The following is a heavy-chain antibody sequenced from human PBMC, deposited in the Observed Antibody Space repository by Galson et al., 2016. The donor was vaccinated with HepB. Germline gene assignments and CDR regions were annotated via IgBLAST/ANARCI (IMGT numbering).Heavy chain of an antibody. D-gene: IGHD1-7*01. CDR2: ISVSEST. V-gene: IGHV4-4*07. CDR3: ARDVDGNYLFDY. CDR1: GGSFDSYY. Sequence: TLSLTCTVSGGSFDSYYWSWIRQPAGKGLEWIGRISVSESTKYNPSLKSRVSMSIDRSKKHFSLKLSSLTAADTAVYYCARDVDGNYLFDYWGQGILVTVSS. J-gene: IGHJ4*02.